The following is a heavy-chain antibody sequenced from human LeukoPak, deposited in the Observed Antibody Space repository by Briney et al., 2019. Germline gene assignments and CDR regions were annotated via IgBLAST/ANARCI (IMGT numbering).Heavy chain of an antibody. CDR2: INTDGSST. J-gene: IGHJ4*02. CDR3: ANHLACGSTSCPPFDD. V-gene: IGHV3-74*01. D-gene: IGHD2-2*01. Sequence: PGGSLRLSCAASGFTFSSYWMHWVRQAPGKGLVWVSRINTDGSSTNYADSVKGRFTISRDNAKNTLYLQMNSLRAEDTAVYYCANHLACGSTSCPPFDDWGQGTLVTVSS. CDR1: GFTFSSYW.